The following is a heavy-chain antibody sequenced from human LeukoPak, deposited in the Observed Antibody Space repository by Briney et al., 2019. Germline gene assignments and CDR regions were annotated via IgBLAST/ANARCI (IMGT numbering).Heavy chain of an antibody. V-gene: IGHV3-21*01. CDR1: GFTFSSYT. D-gene: IGHD6-13*01. CDR3: ARDLQQLAL. Sequence: GGSLRLSCAASGFTFSSYTMNWVRQAPGKGLEWVSSISSSSSYIYHADSVKGRFTISRDNAKNSLYLQMNSLRAEDTGVYSCARDLQQLALWGQGTLVTVSS. CDR2: ISSSSSYI. J-gene: IGHJ4*02.